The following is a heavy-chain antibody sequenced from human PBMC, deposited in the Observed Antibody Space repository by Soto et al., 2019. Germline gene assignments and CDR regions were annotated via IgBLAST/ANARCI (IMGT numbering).Heavy chain of an antibody. D-gene: IGHD6-13*01. V-gene: IGHV2-5*02. Sequence: QVTLKESGPTLVKLTQSLTLTFTFSGFSLSTSGVAVGWIRQPPGKALEWLALIYWDDDKRYSPSLKTRLTITKDTSNNQAVLTMTNMDPVDTATYYCAHKARSWSYFDYWGQGTLVTVSS. CDR1: GFSLSTSGVA. CDR2: IYWDDDK. J-gene: IGHJ4*02. CDR3: AHKARSWSYFDY.